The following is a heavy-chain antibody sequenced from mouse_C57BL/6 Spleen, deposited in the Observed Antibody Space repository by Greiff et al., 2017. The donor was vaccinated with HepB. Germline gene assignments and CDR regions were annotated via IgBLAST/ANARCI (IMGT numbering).Heavy chain of an antibody. J-gene: IGHJ3*01. Sequence: VQLQQSGAELVKPGASVKISCKASGYAFSSYWMNWVKQRPGKGLEWIGQIYPGDGDTNYNGKFKGKATLTADKSSSTAYMQLSSLTSEDSAVYFCARNYYGSSRAWFAYWGQGTLVTVSA. CDR1: GYAFSSYW. V-gene: IGHV1-80*01. D-gene: IGHD1-1*01. CDR3: ARNYYGSSRAWFAY. CDR2: IYPGDGDT.